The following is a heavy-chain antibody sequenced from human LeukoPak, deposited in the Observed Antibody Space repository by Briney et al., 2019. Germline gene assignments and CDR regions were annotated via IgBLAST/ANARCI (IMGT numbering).Heavy chain of an antibody. CDR1: GGTFGSYA. D-gene: IGHD2-2*01. V-gene: IGHV1-69*05. CDR3: AREAVVVPAASNYMDV. Sequence: SVKASCKASGGTFGSYAISWVRQAPGQGLEWMGGIIPISGTANHAQKFQGRVTITTDESTSTAYMELSSLRPEDTAVYYCAREAVVVPAASNYMDVWGKGTTVTVSS. J-gene: IGHJ6*03. CDR2: IIPISGTA.